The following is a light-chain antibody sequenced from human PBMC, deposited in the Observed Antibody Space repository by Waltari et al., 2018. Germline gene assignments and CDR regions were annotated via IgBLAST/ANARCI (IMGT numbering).Light chain of an antibody. J-gene: IGKJ5*01. V-gene: IGKV3-15*01. CDR3: QQYKRWPPIT. CDR1: QSVSSN. CDR2: DAS. Sequence: EIVMTQSPATLSVSPGETATLSCRASQSVSSNVAWYQKKPGQAPRLLIYDASTRTTSIPAKFRGSGSGTEFTLTISSLQSEHFAVYYCQQYKRWPPITFGHGTRLEIK.